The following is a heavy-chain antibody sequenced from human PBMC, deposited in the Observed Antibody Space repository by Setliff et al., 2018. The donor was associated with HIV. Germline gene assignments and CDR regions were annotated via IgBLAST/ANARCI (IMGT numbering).Heavy chain of an antibody. V-gene: IGHV5-51*01. CDR3: VRQGVIAAIPDP. CDR2: IFPDDSDT. J-gene: IGHJ5*02. CDR1: GYTFTKYW. Sequence: AAALKTSWKGSGYTFTKYWIGWVRQKSGKGLEWMGIIFPDDSDTRYSPSFQGQVTISADKSISTAYLQWTSLKASDSAMYFCVRQGVIAAIPDPWGQGSLVTVSS. D-gene: IGHD2-15*01.